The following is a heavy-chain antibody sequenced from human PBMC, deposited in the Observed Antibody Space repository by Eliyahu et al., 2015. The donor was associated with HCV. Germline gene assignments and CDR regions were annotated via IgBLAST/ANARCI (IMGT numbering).Heavy chain of an antibody. V-gene: IGHV1-18*04. CDR1: GYTFTSYG. CDR2: ISAYNGNT. D-gene: IGHD3-22*01. CDR3: ARDYYDSSGYYEGSNWFDP. J-gene: IGHJ5*02. Sequence: QVQLVQSGAEVKKPGASVKVSCKASGYTFTSYGISWVRQAPGQGLEWMGWISAYNGNTNYAQKLQGRVTMTTDTSTSTAYMELRSLRSDDTAVYYCARDYYDSSGYYEGSNWFDPWGQGTLVTVSS.